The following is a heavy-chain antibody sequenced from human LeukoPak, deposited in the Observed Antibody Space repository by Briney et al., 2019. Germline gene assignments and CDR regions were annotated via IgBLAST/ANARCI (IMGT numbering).Heavy chain of an antibody. V-gene: IGHV1-2*02. CDR3: AVGPMTTVTTGFDY. D-gene: IGHD4-17*01. J-gene: IGHJ4*02. CDR2: INPNSGGT. Sequence: ASVKVSCKASGYTFTGYYMHWVRQAPGQGLEWMGWINPNSGGTNYAQKFQGRVTMTRDTSISTAYMELSRLRSDDTAVYYCAVGPMTTVTTGFDYWGQGTLATVSS. CDR1: GYTFTGYY.